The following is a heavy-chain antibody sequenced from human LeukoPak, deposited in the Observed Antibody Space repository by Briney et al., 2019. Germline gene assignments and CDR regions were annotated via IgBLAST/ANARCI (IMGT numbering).Heavy chain of an antibody. CDR1: GFTFTNTW. CDR2: IESIPDGGTT. J-gene: IGHJ4*02. CDR3: TAVGLRY. V-gene: IGHV3-15*04. D-gene: IGHD5-12*01. Sequence: GGSLRLSCAASGFTFTNTWMSWVRQTPGKGLEWVARIESIPDGGTTYYAAPVKGKYTISRDDSKNTLYLQMNSLKTEDTAVYYCTAVGLRYWGEGTLVTVSS.